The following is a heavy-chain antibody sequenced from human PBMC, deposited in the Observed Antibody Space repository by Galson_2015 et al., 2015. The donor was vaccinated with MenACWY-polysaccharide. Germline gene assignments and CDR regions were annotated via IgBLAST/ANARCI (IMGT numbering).Heavy chain of an antibody. CDR2: IKQDRSEK. CDR3: ASQTWTGYFDY. CDR1: GFTFSNYW. J-gene: IGHJ4*02. Sequence: SLRLSCAASGFTFSNYWMSWVRQAPGKGLEWVANIKQDRSEKYYVDSVKGRFTISRDNAKNSLYLRMNSLRAEDTAMYYCASQTWTGYFDYWGQGILVTVSS. D-gene: IGHD3-10*01. V-gene: IGHV3-7*03.